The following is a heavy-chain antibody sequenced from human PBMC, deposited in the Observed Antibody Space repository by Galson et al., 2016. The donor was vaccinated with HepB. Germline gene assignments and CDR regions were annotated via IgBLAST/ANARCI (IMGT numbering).Heavy chain of an antibody. Sequence: SLRLSCAASGFTFSDYYMSWIRQAPGKGLEWVSYISSSGSTIYYADSVKGRFTISRDNAKNSLYLQMNSLSAEDTAVYYCASDNGDFWSGYTYGLFDYWGQGTLVTVSS. D-gene: IGHD3-3*01. J-gene: IGHJ4*02. CDR2: ISSSGSTI. V-gene: IGHV3-11*01. CDR1: GFTFSDYY. CDR3: ASDNGDFWSGYTYGLFDY.